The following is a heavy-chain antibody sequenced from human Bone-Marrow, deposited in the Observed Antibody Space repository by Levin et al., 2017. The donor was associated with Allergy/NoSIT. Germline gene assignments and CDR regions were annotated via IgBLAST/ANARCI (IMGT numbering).Heavy chain of an antibody. CDR2: INHSGST. V-gene: IGHV4-34*01. CDR3: ARVRSTSPRRHFYYYGIDV. Sequence: NASETLSLTCAVYGGSFSGYYWSWIRQSPGKGLEWIGEINHSGSTNYNSFLESRVSISADTSKNQFSLKVTSVTAADTAVYFCARVRSTSPRRHFYYYGIDVWGQGTTVTVSS. J-gene: IGHJ6*02. CDR1: GGSFSGYY. D-gene: IGHD2-2*01.